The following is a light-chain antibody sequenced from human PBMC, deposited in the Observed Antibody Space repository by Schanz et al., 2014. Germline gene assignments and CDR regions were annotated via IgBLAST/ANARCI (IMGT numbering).Light chain of an antibody. V-gene: IGLV2-11*01. J-gene: IGLJ2*01. CDR3: CSYAGTYTRV. CDR1: SSDVGGYNY. CDR2: EVS. Sequence: QSALTQPASVSGSPGQSITISCTGTSSDVGGYNYVSWYQQHPGKAPKLMIYEVSQRPSGVPDRFSGSKSGNTASLTISGLQAEDEADYYCCSYAGTYTRVFGGGTKLTVL.